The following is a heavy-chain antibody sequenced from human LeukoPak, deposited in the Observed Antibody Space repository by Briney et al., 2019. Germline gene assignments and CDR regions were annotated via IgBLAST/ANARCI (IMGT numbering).Heavy chain of an antibody. Sequence: GASVKVSCKASGGTFSSYAISWVRQAPGQGLEWMGRIIPILGIANYAQKFQGRVTMTRDTSTSTVYMELSSLRSEDTAVYYCARDPTLDYGSGLVAFDIWGQGTMVTVSS. V-gene: IGHV1-69*04. CDR3: ARDPTLDYGSGLVAFDI. CDR2: IIPILGIA. CDR1: GGTFSSYA. J-gene: IGHJ3*02. D-gene: IGHD3-10*01.